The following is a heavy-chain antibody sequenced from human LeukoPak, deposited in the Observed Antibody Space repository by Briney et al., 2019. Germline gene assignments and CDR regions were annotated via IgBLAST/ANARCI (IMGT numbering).Heavy chain of an antibody. J-gene: IGHJ4*02. D-gene: IGHD4-11*01. Sequence: GGSLRLSCAASGFTFTNYWMSWVRQAPGKGLELVANIKQDRSEKYYVDSVKGRFTMSRDNAKNSLLLQMNSLRAEDTAVYYCARGTPTTRDFDYWGQGTLVTVSS. CDR2: IKQDRSEK. V-gene: IGHV3-7*01. CDR3: ARGTPTTRDFDY. CDR1: GFTFTNYW.